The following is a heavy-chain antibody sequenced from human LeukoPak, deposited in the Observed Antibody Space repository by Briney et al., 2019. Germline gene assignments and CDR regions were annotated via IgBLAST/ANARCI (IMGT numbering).Heavy chain of an antibody. J-gene: IGHJ4*02. CDR1: GFTFSSYS. CDR3: ATGGGSLDY. Sequence: PGGSLSLSCAASGFTFSSYSMNWVRQAPGKGLEWVSYISSSSSTIYYADSVKGRFTISRDNAKNSLYLQMNSLRAEDTAVYYCATGGGSLDYWGQGTLVTVSS. CDR2: ISSSSSTI. D-gene: IGHD1-26*01. V-gene: IGHV3-48*01.